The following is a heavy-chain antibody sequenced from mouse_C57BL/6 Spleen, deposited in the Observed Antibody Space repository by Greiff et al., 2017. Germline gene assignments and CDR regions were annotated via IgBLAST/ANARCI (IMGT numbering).Heavy chain of an antibody. V-gene: IGHV1-15*01. CDR2: IDPETGGT. Sequence: VQLQQSGAELVRPGASVTLSCKASGYTFTDYEMHWVKQTPVHGLEWIGAIDPETGGTAYNQKFKGKAILTADKSSSTAYMELRSLTSEDSAVYCYTSTYGKNFDYWGQGTTLTVSS. J-gene: IGHJ2*01. CDR1: GYTFTDYE. CDR3: TSTYGKNFDY. D-gene: IGHD1-1*02.